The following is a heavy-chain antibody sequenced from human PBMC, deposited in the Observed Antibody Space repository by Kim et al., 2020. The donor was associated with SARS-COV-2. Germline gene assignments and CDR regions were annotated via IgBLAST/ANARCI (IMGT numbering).Heavy chain of an antibody. D-gene: IGHD3-10*01. J-gene: IGHJ5*02. Sequence: GGSLRLSCAASGFTFSSYAMLWVRQAPGKGLEWVAVISFDGSNKYYGDSVKGRFTVSRDNSKNTLYLQMNSLRAEDTAVYYCARQRVRGPTYWFDPWGQGTLVTVPS. V-gene: IGHV3-30*04. CDR2: ISFDGSNK. CDR3: ARQRVRGPTYWFDP. CDR1: GFTFSSYA.